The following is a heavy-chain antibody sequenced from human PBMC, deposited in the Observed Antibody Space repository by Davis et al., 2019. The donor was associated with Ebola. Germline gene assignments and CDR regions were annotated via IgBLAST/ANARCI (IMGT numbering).Heavy chain of an antibody. D-gene: IGHD3-22*01. CDR3: ARMGNYYDTSVYFGMNV. Sequence: GESLKISCQGSGYTFSNYWIGWVRQLPGKGLEWMGIIYPGDSDTRYSPSFQGQVTISADKSTSTAYLQWSSLKASDTAMYYCARMGNYYDTSVYFGMNVWGQGTTVAVSS. CDR2: IYPGDSDT. CDR1: GYTFSNYW. J-gene: IGHJ6*02. V-gene: IGHV5-51*01.